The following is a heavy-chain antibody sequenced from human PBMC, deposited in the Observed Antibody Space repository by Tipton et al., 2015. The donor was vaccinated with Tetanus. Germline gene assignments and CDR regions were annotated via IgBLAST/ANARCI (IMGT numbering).Heavy chain of an antibody. Sequence: TLSLTCTVSDDSMSSGTSYWGWVRQPPGKALEWLGTVYYDGSPYYNLSLKSRLTISVDTSKRQFFLRLTSVTAADTAVYYCARQAENWFDPWGQGTLVTVSS. CDR1: DDSMSSGTSY. CDR3: ARQAENWFDP. CDR2: VYYDGSP. V-gene: IGHV4-39*01. J-gene: IGHJ5*02.